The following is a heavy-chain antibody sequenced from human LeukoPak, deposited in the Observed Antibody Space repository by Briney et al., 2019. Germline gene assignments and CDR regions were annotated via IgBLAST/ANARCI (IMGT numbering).Heavy chain of an antibody. CDR1: GFTFSSYG. V-gene: IGHV3-30*02. CDR3: ARDQYYYDSTEYYDANNFDF. Sequence: GGSLRLSCAASGFTFSSYGMHWVRQAPGKGLEWVAFIRYDGSNKYYADSVKGRFTISRDDAKKSLYLQMNSLRAEDTAVYYCARDQYYYDSTEYYDANNFDFWGQGTLVTVSS. D-gene: IGHD3-22*01. CDR2: IRYDGSNK. J-gene: IGHJ4*02.